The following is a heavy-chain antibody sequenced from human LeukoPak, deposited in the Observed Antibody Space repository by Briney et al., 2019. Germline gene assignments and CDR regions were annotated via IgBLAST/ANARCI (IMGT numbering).Heavy chain of an antibody. CDR3: ARVLVGYYDSTPSL. CDR1: GFTFSDYY. Sequence: GGSLRLSCAGSGFTFSDYYMSWIRQAPGKGLEWVSYISSSGSTIYYADSVKGRFTISRDNAKNSLYLQMNSLRAEDTAVYYCARVLVGYYDSTPSLWGQGTLVTVSS. D-gene: IGHD3-22*01. J-gene: IGHJ4*02. V-gene: IGHV3-11*01. CDR2: ISSSGSTI.